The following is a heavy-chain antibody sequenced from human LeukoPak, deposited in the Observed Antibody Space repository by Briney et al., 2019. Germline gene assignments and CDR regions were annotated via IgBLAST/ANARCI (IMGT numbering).Heavy chain of an antibody. Sequence: SVKVSCKASGGTFSSYAISWVRQAPGQGLEWMGGIIPLFGTANYAQKFQGRVTITADESTSTAYMELSSLRSEDTAVYYCASGVEMLATISPFDHWGQGTLVTVSS. V-gene: IGHV1-69*13. CDR3: ASGVEMLATISPFDH. CDR1: GGTFSSYA. CDR2: IIPLFGTA. D-gene: IGHD5-24*01. J-gene: IGHJ4*02.